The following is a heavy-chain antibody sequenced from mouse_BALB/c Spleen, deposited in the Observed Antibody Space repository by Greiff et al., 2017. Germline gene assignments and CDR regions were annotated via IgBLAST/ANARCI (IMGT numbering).Heavy chain of an antibody. CDR1: GYTFSSYW. CDR2: ILPGSGST. CDR3: AKNYGSSFPAWFAY. J-gene: IGHJ3*01. Sequence: VQLQQSGAELMKPGASVKISCKATGYTFSSYWIEWVKQRPGHGLEWIGEILPGSGSTNYNEKFKGKATFTADTSSNTAYMQLSSLTSEDSAVYYCAKNYGSSFPAWFAYWGQGTLVTVSA. D-gene: IGHD1-1*01. V-gene: IGHV1-9*01.